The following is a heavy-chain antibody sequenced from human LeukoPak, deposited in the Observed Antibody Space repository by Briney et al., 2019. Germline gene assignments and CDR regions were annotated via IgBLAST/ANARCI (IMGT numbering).Heavy chain of an antibody. CDR1: GFTFSSYG. Sequence: GGSLRLSCAASGFTFSSYGMHWVRQAPGKGLEWVAVISYDGSNKYYADSVKGRFTISRDNSKNTLYLQMNSLRAEDTAVYYCAKPWWELPSLDAFDTWGQGTMVTVSS. CDR3: AKPWWELPSLDAFDT. J-gene: IGHJ3*02. D-gene: IGHD1-26*01. CDR2: ISYDGSNK. V-gene: IGHV3-30*18.